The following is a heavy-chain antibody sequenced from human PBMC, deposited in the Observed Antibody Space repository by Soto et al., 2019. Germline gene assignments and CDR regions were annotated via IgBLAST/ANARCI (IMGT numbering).Heavy chain of an antibody. Sequence: EVQLVESGGGLVQPGGSLRLSCAASGFTFSSYWMSWVRQAPGKGLEWVANIKQDGSEKYYVDSVKGRFTISRDNAKNSLYPQMNSMRAVDPDVYYWAGDYIWFWYDAFDMWGQGTMVTVSS. CDR1: GFTFSSYW. CDR2: IKQDGSEK. V-gene: IGHV3-7*05. D-gene: IGHD3-10*01. J-gene: IGHJ3*02. CDR3: AGDYIWFWYDAFDM.